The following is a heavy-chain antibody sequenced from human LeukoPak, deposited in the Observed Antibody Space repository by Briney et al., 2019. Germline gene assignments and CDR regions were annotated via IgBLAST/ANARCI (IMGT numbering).Heavy chain of an antibody. V-gene: IGHV1-18*01. Sequence: GASVKVSCKASGYTFTSYGISWVRQAPGHGLEWMGWISSGGNTNYAPKFQDRATMTTDTSTSTAYMELRSLRFDDTAMYYCARDFAWGSGGAPIDDNWLDPWGQGTLVTVSS. CDR2: ISSGGNT. CDR3: ARDFAWGSGGAPIDDNWLDP. CDR1: GYTFTSYG. D-gene: IGHD7-27*01. J-gene: IGHJ5*02.